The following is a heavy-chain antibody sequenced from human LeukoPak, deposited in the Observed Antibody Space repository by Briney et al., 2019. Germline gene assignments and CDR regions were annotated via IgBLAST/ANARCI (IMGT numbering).Heavy chain of an antibody. D-gene: IGHD2-15*01. CDR3: ARYCSGGSCSYGLDV. V-gene: IGHV4-30-2*01. J-gene: IGHJ6*02. CDR2: IYHSGST. Sequence: TLSLTCAVSGGSISSDRYSWSWIRQPPGKGLEWIGYIYHSGSTFYNPSLKSRVTISVDRSKNQFSLKLSSVTAADTAVYYCARYCSGGSCSYGLDVWGQGTTVTVSS. CDR1: GGSISSDRYS.